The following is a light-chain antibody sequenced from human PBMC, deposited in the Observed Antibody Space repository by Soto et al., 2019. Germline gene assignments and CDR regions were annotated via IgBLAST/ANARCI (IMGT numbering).Light chain of an antibody. Sequence: DIQMTQSPSSLSSSVGDRVTITCLASQGISNYLAWYQQKPGKVPKLLIYAASTLQSGVPSRFSGSASGTEFTLTISSLQPDDFATYYCQHYNSYSEAFGQGTKVDIK. CDR2: AAS. CDR3: QHYNSYSEA. J-gene: IGKJ1*01. CDR1: QGISNY. V-gene: IGKV1-27*01.